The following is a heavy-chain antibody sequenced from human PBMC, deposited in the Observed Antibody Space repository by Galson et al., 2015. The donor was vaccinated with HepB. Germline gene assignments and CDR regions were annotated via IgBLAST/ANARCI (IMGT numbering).Heavy chain of an antibody. Sequence: SLRLSCAASGFTFSSYGMHWVRQAPGKGLEWVAVISYDGSNKYYADSVKGRFTISRDNSKNTLYLQMNSLRAEDTAVYYCARDLPLNLRFLEWLLPDFWGQGTLVTVSS. D-gene: IGHD3-3*01. V-gene: IGHV3-30*03. CDR1: GFTFSSYG. CDR2: ISYDGSNK. CDR3: ARDLPLNLRFLEWLLPDF. J-gene: IGHJ4*02.